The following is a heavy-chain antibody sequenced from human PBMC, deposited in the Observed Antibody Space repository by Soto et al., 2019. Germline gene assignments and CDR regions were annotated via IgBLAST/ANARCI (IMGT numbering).Heavy chain of an antibody. CDR1: GGSINSGGYY. D-gene: IGHD6-13*01. Sequence: QVQLQESGPGLVKPSQTLSLICTVSGGSINSGGYYWSWIRQHPGKGLEWIGYIYYSGSTYYKPFLRSGVTISASASENQCSLKLSSVTAADTAVYFCARAYRHSGYSSSWVFDSWGQGTLVNVSS. V-gene: IGHV4-31*03. CDR2: IYYSGST. CDR3: ARAYRHSGYSSSWVFDS. J-gene: IGHJ4*02.